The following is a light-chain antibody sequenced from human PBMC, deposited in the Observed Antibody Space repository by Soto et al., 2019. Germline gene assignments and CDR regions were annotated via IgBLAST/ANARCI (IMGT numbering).Light chain of an antibody. CDR3: QQSSNWPTIT. J-gene: IGKJ5*01. CDR1: QSVSSY. V-gene: IGKV3-11*01. Sequence: EIMLTQSPATLSVSAGATAAVSGRASQSVSSYLAWYQQKPGQAPRLLIYDASNRATGIPARFSGSGSGTDFTLTIRSLEPEDFAVYYYQQSSNWPTITFGQGTRLEIK. CDR2: DAS.